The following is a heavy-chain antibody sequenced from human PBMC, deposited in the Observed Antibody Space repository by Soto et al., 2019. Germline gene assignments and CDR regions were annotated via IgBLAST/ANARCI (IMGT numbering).Heavy chain of an antibody. D-gene: IGHD1-26*01. CDR2: VSGTGGGT. V-gene: IGHV3-23*01. CDR3: AKEVGASLDY. J-gene: IGHJ4*02. Sequence: GGSLRLSCAASGFTFSFYAMTWVRQAPGRGPEWVSGVSGTGGGTHYADSVKGRFTISRDNSKNTLYLQMDSLRAEDTAVYYCAKEVGASLDYWGQGTPVTVS. CDR1: GFTFSFYA.